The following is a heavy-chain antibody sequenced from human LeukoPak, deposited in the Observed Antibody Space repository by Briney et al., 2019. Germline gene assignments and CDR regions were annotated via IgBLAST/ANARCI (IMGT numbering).Heavy chain of an antibody. CDR3: AKDRPSDTSSFDP. CDR2: MSGSGGTK. V-gene: IGHV3-23*01. D-gene: IGHD3-16*01. J-gene: IGHJ5*02. CDR1: GFTFRNYA. Sequence: PRGSLRLSCVASGFTFRNYAMSWVRQAPGKGLEWVSVMSGSGGTKYYADSVKGRFTISRDNSKNTLYLQMNSLRAEDTAVYYCAKDRPSDTSSFDPWGQGTLVTVSS.